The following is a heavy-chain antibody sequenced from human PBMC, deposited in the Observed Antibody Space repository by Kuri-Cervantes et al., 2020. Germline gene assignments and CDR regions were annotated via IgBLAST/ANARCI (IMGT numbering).Heavy chain of an antibody. CDR3: ARGTLYIYFDY. Sequence: SETLSLTCTVSGGSISSYYWSWIRQPPGKGLEWIGYIYYSGSTNYNPSLKSRVTISVDTSKNQFSLKLSSVTAADTAVYYCARGTLYIYFDYWGQGTLVTVSS. D-gene: IGHD2-2*02. J-gene: IGHJ4*02. V-gene: IGHV4-59*01. CDR1: GGSISSYY. CDR2: IYYSGST.